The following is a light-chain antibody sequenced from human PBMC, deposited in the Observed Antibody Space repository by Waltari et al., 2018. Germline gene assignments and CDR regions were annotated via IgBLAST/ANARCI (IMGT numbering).Light chain of an antibody. J-gene: IGKJ1*01. CDR1: HNAKPS. CDR2: RAS. Sequence: PPPSRANHNAKPSSAWYPPTPGPAPRLLIYRASTRAAGVPDRFSGSGSGTEFTLTISSLQSEDSAIYYCQQYNIWPWTFGPGTNVDIK. V-gene: IGKV3D-15*01. CDR3: QQYNIWPWT.